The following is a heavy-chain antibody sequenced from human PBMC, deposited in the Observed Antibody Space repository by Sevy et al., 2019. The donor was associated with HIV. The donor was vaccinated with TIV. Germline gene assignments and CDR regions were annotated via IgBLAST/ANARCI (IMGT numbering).Heavy chain of an antibody. CDR2: IWYDGTNK. D-gene: IGHD4-17*01. CDR3: ASGRDYGNFDF. V-gene: IGHV3-33*01. J-gene: IGHJ4*02. Sequence: EGSLRLSCAASGFNFSIDGMHWVRQAPGKELEWVALIWYDGTNKYYRDSVKVRFTISRDNSKNTLFLQMNSLRAEDTALYYCASGRDYGNFDFWGQGTLVTVSS. CDR1: GFNFSIDG.